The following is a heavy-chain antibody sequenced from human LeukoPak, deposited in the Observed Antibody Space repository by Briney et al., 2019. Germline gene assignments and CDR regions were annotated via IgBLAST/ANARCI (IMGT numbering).Heavy chain of an antibody. D-gene: IGHD3-22*01. J-gene: IGHJ4*02. CDR2: IWYDGSNK. V-gene: IGHV3-33*06. CDR1: GSTFSSYG. Sequence: PGGSLRLSCAASGSTFSSYGMHWVRQAPGKGLEWVAVIWYDGSNKYYADSVKGRFTISRDNSKNTLCLQMNSLRAEDTAVYYCAKLLGEYYYDSSGYGFDYWGQGTLVTASS. CDR3: AKLLGEYYYDSSGYGFDY.